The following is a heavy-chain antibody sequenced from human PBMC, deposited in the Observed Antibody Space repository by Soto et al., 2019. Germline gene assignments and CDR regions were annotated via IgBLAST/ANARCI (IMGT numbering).Heavy chain of an antibody. Sequence: PGGSLRLSCAASGFTFSSYAMSWVRQAPGKGLEWVSAISGSGGSTYYADSVKGRFTISRDNSKNTLYLQMNSLRAEDTAVYHCAKGTREAAAGSNWFDPWGQGTLVTVSS. CDR1: GFTFSSYA. CDR2: ISGSGGST. J-gene: IGHJ5*02. CDR3: AKGTREAAAGSNWFDP. D-gene: IGHD6-13*01. V-gene: IGHV3-23*01.